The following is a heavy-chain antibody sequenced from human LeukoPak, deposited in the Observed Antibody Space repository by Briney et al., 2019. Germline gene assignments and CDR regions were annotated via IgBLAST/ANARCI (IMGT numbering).Heavy chain of an antibody. J-gene: IGHJ4*02. D-gene: IGHD4-17*01. V-gene: IGHV1-69*04. CDR1: GGTFSSYA. CDR3: ARDPQYDGDYVGY. CDR2: IIPILGIA. Sequence: SVKVSCKASGGTFSSYAISWVRQAPGQGLEWMGRIIPILGIANYAQKFQGRVTITADKSTSTAYMELSSLRPEDTAVYYCARDPQYDGDYVGYWGQGTLVTVSS.